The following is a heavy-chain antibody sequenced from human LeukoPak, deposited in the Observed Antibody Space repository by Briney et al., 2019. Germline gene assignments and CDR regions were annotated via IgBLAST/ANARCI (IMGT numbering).Heavy chain of an antibody. Sequence: ASVKVSSTASGYTFTVYYMHWVRQAPGQGREWMGWISAYNDKKNYAQKLQGRVTMTTDTSTSTASMELRSLRSDDTAVYYCARDVWFGERNFDYWGQGTLVTVSS. CDR2: ISAYNDKK. V-gene: IGHV1-18*04. CDR1: GYTFTVYY. D-gene: IGHD3-10*01. J-gene: IGHJ4*02. CDR3: ARDVWFGERNFDY.